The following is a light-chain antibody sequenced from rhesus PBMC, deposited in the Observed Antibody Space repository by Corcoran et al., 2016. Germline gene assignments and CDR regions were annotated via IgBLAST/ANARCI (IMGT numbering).Light chain of an antibody. V-gene: IGKV1-25*02. CDR3: QHYYRIPPP. CDR2: AAS. J-gene: IGKJ1*01. CDR1: QVISNF. Sequence: DIQMTQSPSSLSASVGDRVTITCRAIQVISNFLAWYQQKPGETPKLLRYAASGLQSGIPSRFSVSGAGTDFTLSISSLQSEDFATYYCQHYYRIPPPFCQGTKVEI.